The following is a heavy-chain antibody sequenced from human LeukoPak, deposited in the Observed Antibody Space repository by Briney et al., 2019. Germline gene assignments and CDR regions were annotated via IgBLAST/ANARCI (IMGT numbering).Heavy chain of an antibody. CDR3: ARGPYTYDYVWGSYRPYYFDY. Sequence: SETLSLTCTVSGYSISSDYYWGWIRQPPGKGLEWIGSLYHSESTYYNPSLKSRVTISVDTSKNQFSLKLSSVTAADAAVYYCARGPYTYDYVWGSYRPYYFDYWGQGTLVTVSS. CDR2: LYHSEST. CDR1: GYSISSDYY. V-gene: IGHV4-38-2*02. D-gene: IGHD3-16*02. J-gene: IGHJ4*02.